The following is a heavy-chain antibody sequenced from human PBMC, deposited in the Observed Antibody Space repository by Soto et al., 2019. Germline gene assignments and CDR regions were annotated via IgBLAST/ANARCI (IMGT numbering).Heavy chain of an antibody. CDR2: IYYSGST. V-gene: IGHV4-59*08. CDR3: ARISRGIAVAAEDY. D-gene: IGHD6-19*01. Sequence: SETLSLTCTVSGGSISSYYWSWIRQPPGKGLEWIGYIYYSGSTNYNPSLKSRVTISVDTSKNQFSLKLSSVTAADTAVYYCARISRGIAVAAEDYWGQGTLVTVSS. J-gene: IGHJ4*02. CDR1: GGSISSYY.